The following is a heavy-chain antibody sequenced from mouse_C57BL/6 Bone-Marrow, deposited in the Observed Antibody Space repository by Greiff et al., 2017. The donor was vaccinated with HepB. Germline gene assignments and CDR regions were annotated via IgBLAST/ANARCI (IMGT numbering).Heavy chain of an antibody. J-gene: IGHJ4*01. CDR3: ARWTVVRAMDY. CDR1: GYTFTSYT. Sequence: QVQLQQSGAELARPGASVKMSCKASGYTFTSYTMHWVKQRPGQGLEWIGYINPSSGYTKYNQKFKDKATLTADKSSSTAYMQLISLTSEDSAVYYCARWTVVRAMDYWGQGTSVTVSS. CDR2: INPSSGYT. V-gene: IGHV1-4*01. D-gene: IGHD1-1*01.